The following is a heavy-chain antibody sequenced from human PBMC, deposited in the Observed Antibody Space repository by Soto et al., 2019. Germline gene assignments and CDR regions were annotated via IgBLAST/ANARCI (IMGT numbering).Heavy chain of an antibody. D-gene: IGHD3-3*01. J-gene: IGHJ6*02. CDR1: GFTFSSFW. CDR2: IKTDGSET. V-gene: IGHV3-7*03. CDR3: AKNGDFWSWGMDV. Sequence: GGSLRLSCAASGFTFSSFWMSWVRQAPGKGLEWVANIKTDGSETHYVDSVKGRFTISRDNPKTSLFLQMNSLRVEDTAVYYCAKNGDFWSWGMDVWGQGTTVTAP.